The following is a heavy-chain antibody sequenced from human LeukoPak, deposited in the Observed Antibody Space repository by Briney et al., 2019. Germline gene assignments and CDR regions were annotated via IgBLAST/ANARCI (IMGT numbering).Heavy chain of an antibody. Sequence: GGSLRLSCAASGFTFSSYGMHWVRQAPGKGLEWVAFIRYDGSNKYYADSVKGRFTSSRDNSKNTLYVQMNSLRDEDTAVYYCAKGGYIVVNWFDPWGQGTLVTVSS. J-gene: IGHJ5*02. CDR2: IRYDGSNK. V-gene: IGHV3-30*02. D-gene: IGHD2-2*01. CDR1: GFTFSSYG. CDR3: AKGGYIVVNWFDP.